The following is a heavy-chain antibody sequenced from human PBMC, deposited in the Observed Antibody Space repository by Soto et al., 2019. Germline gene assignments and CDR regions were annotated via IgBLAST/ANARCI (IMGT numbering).Heavy chain of an antibody. Sequence: GGSLRLSCAASGFTFSDYYMSWIRQAPGQGLEWVSYISSSGSTIYYADSVKGRFTISRDKAKNSLYLQMNSLRAEDTAVYYCAREPTYYYGSGNVWGQGTLVTVSS. V-gene: IGHV3-11*01. D-gene: IGHD3-10*01. CDR2: ISSSGSTI. CDR1: GFTFSDYY. J-gene: IGHJ4*02. CDR3: AREPTYYYGSGNV.